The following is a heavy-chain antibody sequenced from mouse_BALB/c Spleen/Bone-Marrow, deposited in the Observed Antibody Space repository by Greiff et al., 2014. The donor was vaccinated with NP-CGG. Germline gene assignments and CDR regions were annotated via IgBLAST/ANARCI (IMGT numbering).Heavy chain of an antibody. J-gene: IGHJ2*01. CDR1: GFTFKDTY. V-gene: IGHV14-3*02. CDR2: IDPATGNT. Sequence: VQLQQSGAELVKPGASVKLSCTASGFTFKDTYMHWVKQRPEQGLEWIGRIDPATGNTKYDPKFQGKATITADTSSNTAYLQLSSLTSEDTAGYYCAKVHLLRSRGLDYWGQGTTLTVSS. CDR3: AKVHLLRSRGLDY. D-gene: IGHD1-1*01.